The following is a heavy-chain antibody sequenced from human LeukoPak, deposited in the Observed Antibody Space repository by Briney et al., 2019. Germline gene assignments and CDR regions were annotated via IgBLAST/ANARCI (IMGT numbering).Heavy chain of an antibody. J-gene: IGHJ6*03. CDR1: GYTFTGYY. V-gene: IGHV1-2*02. D-gene: IGHD3-10*01. Sequence: AASVKVSCKASGYTFTGYYMHWVRQAPGQGLEWMGWINPNSGGTNYAQKFQGRVTMTRDTSISTAYMELSRLRSDDTAVYYCARAATIYYGSGSLYYYYYMDVWGKGTTVTVSS. CDR3: ARAATIYYGSGSLYYYYYMDV. CDR2: INPNSGGT.